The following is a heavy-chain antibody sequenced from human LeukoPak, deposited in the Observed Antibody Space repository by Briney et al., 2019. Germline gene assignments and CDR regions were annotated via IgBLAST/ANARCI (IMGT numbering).Heavy chain of an antibody. V-gene: IGHV4-59*08. CDR1: GRSFSHYY. D-gene: IGHD3-3*01. CDR2: IYPSGST. CDR3: ARQATLLAGRLEAGGFDI. J-gene: IGHJ3*02. Sequence: SDTLSLTCSVSGRSFSHYYWNWIRQSPGRCLEWIGYIYPSGSTDYNPSLKSRVTMSTDTSKNQISLKRTSVSAADTAVYFCARQATLLAGRLEAGGFDIWGRGTMVTVSS.